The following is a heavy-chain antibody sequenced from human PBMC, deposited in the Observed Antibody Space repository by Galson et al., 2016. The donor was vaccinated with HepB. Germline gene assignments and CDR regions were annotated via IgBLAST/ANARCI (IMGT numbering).Heavy chain of an antibody. Sequence: SLRLSCAASGFNFRGFGMHWVRQAPGKGLEWVAVIWYDGNNKFYANSVKGRFTISRDISKNTLYLQMNTLRAEDTAVYYWARDVRHAQGLADYWGQGTLVTVSS. CDR3: ARDVRHAQGLADY. J-gene: IGHJ4*02. V-gene: IGHV3-33*01. CDR2: IWYDGNNK. CDR1: GFNFRGFG. D-gene: IGHD6-19*01.